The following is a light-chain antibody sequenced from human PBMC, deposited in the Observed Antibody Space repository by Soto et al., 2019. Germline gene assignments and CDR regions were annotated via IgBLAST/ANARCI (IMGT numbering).Light chain of an antibody. J-gene: IGKJ1*01. CDR3: QQRSNWLWT. CDR1: QSVSIY. Sequence: EIVLTQSPASLSLSPWERATLSVMASQSVSIYLAWYQQKPGQAPRLLIYDASNRATGIPARFSGSGSGTDFTLTISSLEPEDFAVYYCQQRSNWLWTFGQGTKVDI. CDR2: DAS. V-gene: IGKV3-11*01.